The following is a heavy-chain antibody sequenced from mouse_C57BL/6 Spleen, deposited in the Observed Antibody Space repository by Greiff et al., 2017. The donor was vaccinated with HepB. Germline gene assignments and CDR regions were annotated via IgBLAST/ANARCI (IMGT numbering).Heavy chain of an antibody. CDR1: GFNIKDYY. D-gene: IGHD2-5*01. J-gene: IGHJ4*01. CDR2: IDPEDGDT. CDR3: TISYSNYVGNAMDY. Sequence: EVQLHQSGAELVRPGASVKLSCTASGFNIKDYYMHWVKQRPEQGLEWIGRIDPEDGDTEYAPKFQGKATMTADTSSNTAYLQLSSLTSEDTAVYYCTISYSNYVGNAMDYWGQGTSVTVSS. V-gene: IGHV14-1*01.